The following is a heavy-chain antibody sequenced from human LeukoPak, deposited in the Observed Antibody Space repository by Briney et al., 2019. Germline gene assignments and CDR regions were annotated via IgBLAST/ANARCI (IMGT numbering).Heavy chain of an antibody. CDR1: GFTFSSYW. CDR2: INSDGSST. D-gene: IGHD1-26*01. V-gene: IGHV3-74*01. J-gene: IGHJ6*02. CDR3: ARAGATRFYEDAMDV. Sequence: GGSLRLSCAASGFTFSSYWMHWVRQAPGKGLVWVSRINSDGSSTSYADSVKGRFTISRDNAKNTLYLQMNSLRAEDTAVYYCARAGATRFYEDAMDVWGQGTTVTVSS.